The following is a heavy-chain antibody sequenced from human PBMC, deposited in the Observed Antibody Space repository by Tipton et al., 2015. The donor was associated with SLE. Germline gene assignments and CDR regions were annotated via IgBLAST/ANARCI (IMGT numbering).Heavy chain of an antibody. CDR1: GYSFSIGYY. Sequence: LRLSCTVSGYSFSIGYYWGWGRQPPGKGLEWIANISHTGTTDSNPSLKSRVTLSIDTSKNQFSLKLNSVTAADTAVYYCVRDPAPGPFDYWGQGTLVAVSS. V-gene: IGHV4-38-2*02. CDR2: ISHTGTT. J-gene: IGHJ4*02. CDR3: VRDPAPGPFDY.